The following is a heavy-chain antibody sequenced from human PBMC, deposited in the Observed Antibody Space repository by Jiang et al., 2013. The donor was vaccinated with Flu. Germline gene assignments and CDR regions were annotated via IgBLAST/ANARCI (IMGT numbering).Heavy chain of an antibody. CDR1: GLIFSIYS. J-gene: IGHJ4*02. CDR2: ISYDGSNQ. Sequence: VQLVESGGGVVQPGKSLRLSCEASGLIFSIYSMHWVRHTPDKGLEWVASISYDGSNQDYADSVKGRFTIARDNSENTVDLHMTSLRPEDTAVYYCAKSQTVAGEFDSWGQGALVTVSS. V-gene: IGHV3-30*18. D-gene: IGHD6-19*01. CDR3: AKSQTVAGEFDS.